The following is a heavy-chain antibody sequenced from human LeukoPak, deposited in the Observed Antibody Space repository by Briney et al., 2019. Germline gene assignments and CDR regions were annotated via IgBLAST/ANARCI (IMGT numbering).Heavy chain of an antibody. CDR3: ARVVRIRRGSSPGTYYFDY. V-gene: IGHV4-34*01. D-gene: IGHD3-10*01. J-gene: IGHJ4*02. CDR1: GGSFSGYY. CDR2: INHSGST. Sequence: SETLSLTCAVYGGSFSGYYWSWTRQPPGKGLEWIGEINHSGSTNYNPSLKSRVTISVDTSKNQFSLKLSSVTAADTAVYYCARVVRIRRGSSPGTYYFDYWGQGTLVTVSS.